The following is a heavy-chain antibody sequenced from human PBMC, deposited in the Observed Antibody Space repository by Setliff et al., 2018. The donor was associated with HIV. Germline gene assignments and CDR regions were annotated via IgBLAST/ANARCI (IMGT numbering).Heavy chain of an antibody. CDR3: ARQLSNSFDY. CDR1: GYTFTDYF. D-gene: IGHD1-1*01. V-gene: IGHV1-2*02. Sequence: GASVKVSCKSSGYTFTDYFMHWVRQAPGQGLEWMGWISPDNANTRISQRFRGSVTMTRDRSINTAYMEFSGLTSDVTAVYYCARQLSNSFDYWGQGTLVTVSS. J-gene: IGHJ4*02. CDR2: ISPDNANT.